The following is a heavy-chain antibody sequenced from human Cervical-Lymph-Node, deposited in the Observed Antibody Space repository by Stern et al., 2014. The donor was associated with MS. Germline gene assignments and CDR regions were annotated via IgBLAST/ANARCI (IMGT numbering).Heavy chain of an antibody. CDR2: VHYSGTT. D-gene: IGHD3-3*01. V-gene: IGHV4-59*08. J-gene: IGHJ4*02. Sequence: VQLVQSGPGLVKPSETLSLTCSVSGGSISSYYWNWIRQPPGKGLEWIANVHYSGTTNYNPSLQSRVTILLDTSMKKISLKLTSVTAADTAVYYCAGSGTYYPDYWGQGILVTVSS. CDR1: GGSISSYY. CDR3: AGSGTYYPDY.